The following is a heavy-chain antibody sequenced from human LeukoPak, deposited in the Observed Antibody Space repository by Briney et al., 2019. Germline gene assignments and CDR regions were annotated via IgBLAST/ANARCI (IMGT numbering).Heavy chain of an antibody. CDR3: AKGYWVEHMWTGNDKDDAFDI. Sequence: GRSLRLSCAASGFTFDDYAMHWVRQAPGKGLEWVSGICWNSGSIGYADSVKGRFTISRDTAKNSLYLQMNSLRAEDTAMYYCAKGYWVEHMWTGNDKDDAFDIGGQGTMVTVSS. CDR1: GFTFDDYA. CDR2: ICWNSGSI. V-gene: IGHV3-9*01. D-gene: IGHD2-15*01. J-gene: IGHJ3*02.